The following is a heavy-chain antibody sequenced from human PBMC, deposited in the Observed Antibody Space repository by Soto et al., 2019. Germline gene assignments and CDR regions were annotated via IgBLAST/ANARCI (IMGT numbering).Heavy chain of an antibody. CDR1: GYTFTNYG. Sequence: QVQLVQSGAEVKKPGASVKVSCKASGYTFTNYGIRWVRQAPGQGLEWMGWINAYNANTKYAQKFQGRVTMTTDTSTSTGYMDLERLTSDDTAVYYCASTSPPFDYWGQGTLVTVSS. CDR2: INAYNANT. J-gene: IGHJ4*02. V-gene: IGHV1-18*01. CDR3: ASTSPPFDY.